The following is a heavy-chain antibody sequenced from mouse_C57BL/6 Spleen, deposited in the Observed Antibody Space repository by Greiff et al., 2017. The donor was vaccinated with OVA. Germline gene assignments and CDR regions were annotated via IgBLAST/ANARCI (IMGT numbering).Heavy chain of an antibody. CDR2: IWTGGGT. CDR1: GFSLTSYA. CDR3: ARNEEGYDYDDYYYAMDY. D-gene: IGHD2-4*01. Sequence: VKLMESGPGLVAPSQSLSITCTVSGFSLTSYAISWVRQPPGKGLEWLGVIWTGGGTNYNSALKSRLSISKDNSKSQVFLKMNSLQTDDTARYYCARNEEGYDYDDYYYAMDYWGQGTSVTVSS. J-gene: IGHJ4*01. V-gene: IGHV2-9-1*01.